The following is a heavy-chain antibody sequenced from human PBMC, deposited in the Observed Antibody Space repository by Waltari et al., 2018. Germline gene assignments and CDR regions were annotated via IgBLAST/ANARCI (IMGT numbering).Heavy chain of an antibody. CDR3: ASDRGKNWYFDL. V-gene: IGHV1-69*01. J-gene: IGHJ2*01. D-gene: IGHD3-10*01. CDR2: IIPIFGTA. Sequence: VRQAPGQGLEWMGGIIPIFGTANYAQKFQGRVTITADESTSTAYMELSSLRSEDTAVYYCASDRGKNWYFDLWGRGTLVTVSS.